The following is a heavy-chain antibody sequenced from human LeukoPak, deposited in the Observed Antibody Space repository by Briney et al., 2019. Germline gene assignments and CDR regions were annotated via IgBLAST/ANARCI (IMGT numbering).Heavy chain of an antibody. J-gene: IGHJ3*02. CDR2: INPNTGDT. CDR1: GCTFTGYY. CDR3: ARDHVGDDAFDI. D-gene: IGHD1-26*01. V-gene: IGHV1-2*02. Sequence: ASVKVSCKASGCTFTGYYIHWVRQAPGRGLEWMGWINPNTGDTNYAQKFQGRVTMTRDTSITTAYMELSGLRSDDTAVYYCARDHVGDDAFDIWGQGTMVTVSS.